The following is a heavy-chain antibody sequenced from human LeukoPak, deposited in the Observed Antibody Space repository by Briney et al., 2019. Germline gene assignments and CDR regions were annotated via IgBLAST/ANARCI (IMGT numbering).Heavy chain of an antibody. CDR3: ARDRSNVFWGVYYGFDY. CDR2: IYYSGST. D-gene: IGHD3-3*01. Sequence: SETLSLTCTVSGGSISSYYWSWIRQPPGKGLEWIGYIYYSGSTNYNPSLKSRVTISVDTSKNQFSLKLSSVTAADTAVYYWARDRSNVFWGVYYGFDYWGQGTLVTVPS. CDR1: GGSISSYY. J-gene: IGHJ4*02. V-gene: IGHV4-59*01.